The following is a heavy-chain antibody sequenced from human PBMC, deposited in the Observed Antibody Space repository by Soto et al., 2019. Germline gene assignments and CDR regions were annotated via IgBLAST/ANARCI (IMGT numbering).Heavy chain of an antibody. J-gene: IGHJ6*02. V-gene: IGHV4-34*01. CDR1: GGSFSGYY. CDR3: ATTYGGDPYYYYGRDV. Sequence: PSETLSLTCAVYGGSFSGYYWSWIRQPPGKGLEWIGEINHSGSTNYNPSLKSRVTISVDTSKNQFSLKLSSVTAADTAVYYCATTYGGDPYYYYGRDVWGQGTTVTVSS. D-gene: IGHD2-21*02. CDR2: INHSGST.